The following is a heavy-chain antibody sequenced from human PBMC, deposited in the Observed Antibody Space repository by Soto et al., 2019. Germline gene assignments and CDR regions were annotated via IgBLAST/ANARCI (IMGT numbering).Heavy chain of an antibody. CDR2: IYPGDSDT. V-gene: IGHV5-51*01. Sequence: GESLKISCKGSGYSFTSYWIGWVRQMPGKGLEWVGIIYPGDSDTRYSPSFQGQVTISADKSISTAYLQWSSLKASDTAVYYCARHNRPWSYYYGMDVWGQGTTVTVSS. CDR3: ARHNRPWSYYYGMDV. D-gene: IGHD2-8*01. CDR1: GYSFTSYW. J-gene: IGHJ6*02.